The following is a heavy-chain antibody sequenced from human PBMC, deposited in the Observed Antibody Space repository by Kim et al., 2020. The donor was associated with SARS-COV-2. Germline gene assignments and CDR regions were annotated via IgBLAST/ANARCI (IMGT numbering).Heavy chain of an antibody. CDR2: AYYIGNT. CDR3: ARHQRYSRCWYV. J-gene: IGHJ2*01. Sequence: SETLSLTCTVSGGSLSSISYYWGWIRQPPGKGLEWIGTAYYIGNTYYNPSLKSRVTISVDTSKNQFSLKLGSVTAADTAVYYCARHQRYSRCWYV. D-gene: IGHD6-13*01. V-gene: IGHV4-39*01. CDR1: GGSLSSISYY.